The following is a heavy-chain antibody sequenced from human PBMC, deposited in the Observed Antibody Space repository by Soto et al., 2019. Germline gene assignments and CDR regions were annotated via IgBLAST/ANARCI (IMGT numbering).Heavy chain of an antibody. CDR3: ARGGRGYFYDSSGSYSWFDP. CDR2: IIPIFGTA. D-gene: IGHD3-22*01. CDR1: GGTFSSYA. J-gene: IGHJ5*02. V-gene: IGHV1-69*13. Sequence: SVKVSCKASGGTFSSYAISWVRQAPGQGLEWMGGIIPIFGTANYAQKFQGRVTITADESTSTAYMEPSRLRSEDTAVYYCARGGRGYFYDSSGSYSWFDPWGRG.